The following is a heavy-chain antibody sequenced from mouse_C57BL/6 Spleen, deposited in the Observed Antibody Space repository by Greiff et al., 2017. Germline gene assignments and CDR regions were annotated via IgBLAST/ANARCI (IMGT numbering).Heavy chain of an antibody. CDR2: IDPSDSET. J-gene: IGHJ4*01. Sequence: VKLQQPGAELVRPGSSVKLSCKASGYTFTSYWMHWVKQRPIQGLEWIGNIDPSDSETHYNQKFKDKATLTVDKSSSTAYMQLSSLTAEDSAVYYCARGGSSPYAMDYWGQGTSVTVSS. CDR3: ARGGSSPYAMDY. CDR1: GYTFTSYW. D-gene: IGHD1-1*01. V-gene: IGHV1-52*01.